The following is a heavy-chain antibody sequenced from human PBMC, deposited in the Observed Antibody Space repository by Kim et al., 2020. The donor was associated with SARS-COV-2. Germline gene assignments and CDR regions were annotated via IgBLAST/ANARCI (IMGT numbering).Heavy chain of an antibody. D-gene: IGHD3-9*01. CDR2: IKSGGTT. CDR1: GFTFSDAW. J-gene: IGHJ4*02. V-gene: IGHV3-15*01. CDR3: TADVPTLTNYPFDY. Sequence: GGSLRLSCAASGFTFSDAWLSWVRQAPGKGLEWVGLIKSGGTTDYAEHVKGRFTISRDDSRNTLYLQMNSLKTEDTAMYYCTADVPTLTNYPFDYWGQGT.